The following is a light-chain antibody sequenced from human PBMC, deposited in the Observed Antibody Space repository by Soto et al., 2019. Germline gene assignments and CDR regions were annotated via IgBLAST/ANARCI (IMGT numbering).Light chain of an antibody. Sequence: DIQITQSPSPLSASLGDKVTITCRASQSISSWLAWYQQKPGKAPKLLIYDASSLESGVPSRFSGSGSGTEFTLTISSLQPDDFATYYCQQYNSYWTFGQGTKV. CDR3: QQYNSYWT. J-gene: IGKJ1*01. V-gene: IGKV1-5*01. CDR1: QSISSW. CDR2: DAS.